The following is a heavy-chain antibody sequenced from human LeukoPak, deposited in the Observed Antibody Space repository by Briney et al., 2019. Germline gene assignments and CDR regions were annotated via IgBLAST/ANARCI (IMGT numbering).Heavy chain of an antibody. CDR2: IRSKANSYAT. Sequence: GGSLRLSCAASGFTFRGSAMHWVRQASGKGLEWVGRIRSKANSYATAYAASVKGRFTISRDDSKNTAYLQMNSLKTEDTAVYYCTRQPDYGDYGYWGQGTLVTVSS. D-gene: IGHD4-17*01. CDR3: TRQPDYGDYGY. V-gene: IGHV3-73*01. CDR1: GFTFRGSA. J-gene: IGHJ4*02.